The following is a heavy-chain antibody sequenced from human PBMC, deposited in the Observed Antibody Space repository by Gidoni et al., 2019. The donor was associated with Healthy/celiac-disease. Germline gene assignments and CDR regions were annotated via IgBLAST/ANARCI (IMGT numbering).Heavy chain of an antibody. CDR2: ISSDGSNK. V-gene: IGHV3-30*18. CDR1: FTCSSYG. J-gene: IGHJ4*02. D-gene: IGHD6-6*01. Sequence: QVQLVESGGGVVQPAFTCSSYGMHCVRQAPGKGREWVAVISSDGSNKYYADSVKGRFTISRDNSKNTLCLKMNSLRAEDTAVYYCAKQGIAARPLYFDYWGQGTLVTVSS. CDR3: AKQGIAARPLYFDY.